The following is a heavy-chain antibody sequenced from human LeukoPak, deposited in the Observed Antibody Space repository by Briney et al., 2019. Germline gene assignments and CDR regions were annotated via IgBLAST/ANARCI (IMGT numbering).Heavy chain of an antibody. V-gene: IGHV4-34*01. Sequence: SETLSLTCTVSGGSIGSHHWSWIRQPPGKGLEWIGESNQGGSTNYNASLKSRVTISVDTSKNQFSLKLSSVTAADTAVYYCASGIAAAGTMGSDYFDSWGQGTLVTVSA. CDR3: ASGIAAAGTMGSDYFDS. D-gene: IGHD6-13*01. CDR1: GGSIGSHH. CDR2: SNQGGST. J-gene: IGHJ4*02.